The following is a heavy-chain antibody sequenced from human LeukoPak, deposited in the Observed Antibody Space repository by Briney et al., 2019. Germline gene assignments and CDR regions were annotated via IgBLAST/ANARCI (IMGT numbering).Heavy chain of an antibody. CDR3: ARHEPEHFSYGDYGLGY. V-gene: IGHV5-10-1*01. J-gene: IGHJ4*02. CDR2: IDPSDSYT. CDR1: GHSFTSYW. Sequence: GESLQISCKGPGHSFTSYWISWVRQMPGKGLEWMGRIDPSDSYTNYSPSFQGHVTISADKSISTAYLQWSSLKASDTAMYYCARHEPEHFSYGDYGLGYWGQGTLVTVSS. D-gene: IGHD4-17*01.